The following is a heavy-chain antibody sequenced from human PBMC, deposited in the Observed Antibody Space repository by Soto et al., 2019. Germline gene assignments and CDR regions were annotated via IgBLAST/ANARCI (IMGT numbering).Heavy chain of an antibody. CDR3: ARGRYCLTGRCFPNWFDS. D-gene: IGHD2-15*01. Sequence: SETLSLTCSVSGDSISTVDYFWAWIRQPPGQALEYIGYIYKSTTTYYNPSFESRVAISLDTSKSQFSLTVTSVAAADTAVYFCARGRYCLTGRCFPNWFDSWGQGTLVTVSS. V-gene: IGHV4-30-4*01. J-gene: IGHJ5*01. CDR2: IYKSTTT. CDR1: GDSISTVDYF.